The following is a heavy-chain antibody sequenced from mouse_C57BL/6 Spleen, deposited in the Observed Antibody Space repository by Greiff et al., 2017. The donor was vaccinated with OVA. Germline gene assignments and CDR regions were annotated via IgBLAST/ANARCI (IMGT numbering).Heavy chain of an antibody. Sequence: EVQLQQSGPELVKPGASVKMSCKASGYTFTDYNMHWVKQSHGKSLEWIGSINPNNGGTSYNQKFKGKATLTVNKSSSTAYMELRSLTAEDSAVYYCARCHDYDECYAMDYWGQGTSVTVSS. V-gene: IGHV1-22*01. D-gene: IGHD2-4*01. CDR3: ARCHDYDECYAMDY. J-gene: IGHJ4*01. CDR1: GYTFTDYN. CDR2: INPNNGGT.